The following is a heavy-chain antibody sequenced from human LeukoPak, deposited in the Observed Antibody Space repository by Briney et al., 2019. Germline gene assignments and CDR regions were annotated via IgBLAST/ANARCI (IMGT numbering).Heavy chain of an antibody. CDR1: GFTFDDYA. V-gene: IGHV3-9*01. Sequence: GGSLRLSCAASGFTFDDYAMHWVRQAPGKGLEWVSGISWNSGHKGYADSVKGRFTISRDNAKNSLYLRMNSLRAEDTALYYCAKDRRPTVSGGYFDLWGRGTLVTVSS. J-gene: IGHJ2*01. CDR3: AKDRRPTVSGGYFDL. D-gene: IGHD3-10*01. CDR2: ISWNSGHK.